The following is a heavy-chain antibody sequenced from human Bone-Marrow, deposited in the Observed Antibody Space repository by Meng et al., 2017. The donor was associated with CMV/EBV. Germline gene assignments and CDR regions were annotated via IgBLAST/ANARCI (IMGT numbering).Heavy chain of an antibody. CDR1: GHTFNTYD. CDR3: ARDNNWGPDY. D-gene: IGHD7-27*01. Sequence: ASVKVSCKASGHTFNTYDIKCVRQATGQGLEWMGWMNPHRGDTNYAQQFQGRVTLTRDTSINTGYMELTRLTSDDTAVYYCARDNNWGPDYWGQGTLVTVSS. CDR2: MNPHRGDT. V-gene: IGHV1-2*02. J-gene: IGHJ4*02.